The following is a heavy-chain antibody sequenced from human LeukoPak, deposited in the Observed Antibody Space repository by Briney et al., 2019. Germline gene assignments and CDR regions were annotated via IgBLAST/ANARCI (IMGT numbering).Heavy chain of an antibody. D-gene: IGHD3-22*01. V-gene: IGHV1-46*01. J-gene: IGHJ2*01. CDR2: INPSGGST. Sequence: GASVKVSCKASGYTFTSYYMHWVRQAPGQGLEWMGIINPSGGSTSYAQKFQGRVTMTRDMSTSTVYMELSSLRSEDTAVYYCATSEGPGGRYCYDSSRNWYFDLWGRGTLVTVSS. CDR3: ATSEGPGGRYCYDSSRNWYFDL. CDR1: GYTFTSYY.